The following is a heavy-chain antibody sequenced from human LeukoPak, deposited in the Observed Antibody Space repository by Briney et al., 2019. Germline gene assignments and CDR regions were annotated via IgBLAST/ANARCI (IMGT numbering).Heavy chain of an antibody. J-gene: IGHJ4*02. D-gene: IGHD3-22*01. CDR1: GYTFTSYG. CDR2: ISACNGNT. V-gene: IGHV1-18*01. Sequence: ASVKVSCKASGYTFTSYGISWVRQAPGQGLEWMGWISACNGNTNYAQKLQGRVTMTTDTSTSTAYMELRSLRSDDTAVYYCARDSSGYYYHTFDYWGQGTLVTVSS. CDR3: ARDSSGYYYHTFDY.